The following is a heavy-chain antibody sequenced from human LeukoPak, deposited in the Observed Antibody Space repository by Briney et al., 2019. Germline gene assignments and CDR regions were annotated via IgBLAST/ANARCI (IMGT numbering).Heavy chain of an antibody. J-gene: IGHJ4*02. Sequence: GGSLRLSCAASGFTFSSYSMNWVRQAPGKGLEWVSSISSSSSYIYYADSVKGRFTISRDKAKNSLYLQMNSLRAEDTAVYYCARARRLLGYCSSTSCPPSYWGQGTLVTVSS. CDR2: ISSSSSYI. CDR1: GFTFSSYS. CDR3: ARARRLLGYCSSTSCPPSY. V-gene: IGHV3-21*01. D-gene: IGHD2-2*01.